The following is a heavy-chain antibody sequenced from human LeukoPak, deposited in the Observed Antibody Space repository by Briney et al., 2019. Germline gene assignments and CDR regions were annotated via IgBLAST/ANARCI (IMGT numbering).Heavy chain of an antibody. CDR3: ARDRHVPGLYYYYMDV. CDR1: GFTFSNYA. Sequence: GGSLRLSCAASGFTFSNYAMSWIRQAPGKGLEWVSYISSSGSTIYYADSVKGRFTISRDNAKNSLYLQMNSLRPEDTAVYFCARDRHVPGLYYYYMDVWGKGTTVTVSS. V-gene: IGHV3-11*04. J-gene: IGHJ6*03. D-gene: IGHD6-6*01. CDR2: ISSSGSTI.